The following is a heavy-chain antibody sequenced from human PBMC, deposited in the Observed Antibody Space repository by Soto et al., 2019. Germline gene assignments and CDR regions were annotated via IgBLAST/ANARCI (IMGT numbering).Heavy chain of an antibody. V-gene: IGHV4-39*01. CDR2: IYYSGST. J-gene: IGHJ5*02. Sequence: LSLTCTVSGGSISSSSYYWGWIRQPPGKGLEWIGSIYYSGSTYYNPSLKSRVTISVDTSKNQFSLKLSSVTAADTAVYYCARRITIFGLVTNNLFDPWGQGTLVTVSS. CDR1: GGSISSSSYY. D-gene: IGHD3-3*01. CDR3: ARRITIFGLVTNNLFDP.